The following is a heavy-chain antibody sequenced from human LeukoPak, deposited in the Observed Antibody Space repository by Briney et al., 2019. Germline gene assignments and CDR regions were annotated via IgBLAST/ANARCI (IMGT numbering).Heavy chain of an antibody. CDR2: IYHSGST. CDR3: ARHLRSRIAAAGPPYYSDY. D-gene: IGHD6-13*01. Sequence: SETLSLTCTVSGYSISSGYYWGWIRQPPGKGLEWIGSIYHSGSTYYNPSLKSRVTISVDTSKNQFSLKLSSVTAADTAVYYCARHLRSRIAAAGPPYYSDYWGQGTLVTVSS. V-gene: IGHV4-38-2*02. J-gene: IGHJ4*02. CDR1: GYSISSGYY.